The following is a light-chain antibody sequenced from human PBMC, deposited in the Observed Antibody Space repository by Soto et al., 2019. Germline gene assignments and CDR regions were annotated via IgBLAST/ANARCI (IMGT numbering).Light chain of an antibody. V-gene: IGLV2-18*02. J-gene: IGLJ2*01. Sequence: QSVLTQPPSVSGSPGQSVTISCTGTSSDVGSYNRVSWYQQPPGTAPKLMIYEVSNRPSGVRDRFSGSKSGNTASLTISGLQAEDEADYYCSSYTSSSTHVVFGGGTKLTVL. CDR2: EVS. CDR1: SSDVGSYNR. CDR3: SSYTSSSTHVV.